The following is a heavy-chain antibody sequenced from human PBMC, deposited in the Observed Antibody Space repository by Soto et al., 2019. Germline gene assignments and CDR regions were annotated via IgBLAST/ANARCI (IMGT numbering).Heavy chain of an antibody. Sequence: QVQLQASGPGLVRPSETLSLTCTVSGGSINDYYWSWVLQPPGKGLEWIVYISYTGSTTYNPSLKSRVTISVDTSKTQFALKVNSVTAADTAVYYCARDPCASSGPQYWGQGALVTVSS. CDR2: ISYTGST. V-gene: IGHV4-59*01. D-gene: IGHD6-6*01. CDR1: GGSINDYY. J-gene: IGHJ4*02. CDR3: ARDPCASSGPQY.